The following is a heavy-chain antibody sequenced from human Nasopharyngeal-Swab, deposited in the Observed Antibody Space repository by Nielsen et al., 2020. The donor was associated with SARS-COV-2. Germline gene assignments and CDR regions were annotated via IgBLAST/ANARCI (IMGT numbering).Heavy chain of an antibody. Sequence: VRQMPGKGPEWMEIIYPGDSDTRYSPSFQGQVTISADKSISTAYLQWSSLKASDTAMYYCARQGSGYYYAWYFDLWGRGTLVTVSS. CDR3: ARQGSGYYYAWYFDL. V-gene: IGHV5-51*01. J-gene: IGHJ2*01. CDR2: IYPGDSDT. D-gene: IGHD3-22*01.